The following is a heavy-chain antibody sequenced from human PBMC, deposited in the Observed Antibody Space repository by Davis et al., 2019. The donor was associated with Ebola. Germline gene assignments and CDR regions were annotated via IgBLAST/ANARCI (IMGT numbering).Heavy chain of an antibody. CDR1: GGSISSGGYS. V-gene: IGHV4-30-2*01. J-gene: IGHJ4*02. CDR3: VITGLPDY. Sequence: SETLSLTCAVSGGSISSGGYSWSWIRQPPGKGLEWIGYIYHSGSTYYNPSLKSRVTISVDTSKNQFSLKLSSVTAADTAVYYCVITGLPDYWGQGTLVTVSS. CDR2: IYHSGST. D-gene: IGHD1-20*01.